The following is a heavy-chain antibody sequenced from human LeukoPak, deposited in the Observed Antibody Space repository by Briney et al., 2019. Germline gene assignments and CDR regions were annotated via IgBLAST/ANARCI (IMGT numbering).Heavy chain of an antibody. CDR3: ANVGIAAAGTLDY. D-gene: IGHD6-13*01. J-gene: IGHJ4*02. CDR2: ISGSGGST. CDR1: GFTFSSNA. Sequence: GGSLRLSCAASGFTFSSNAMKWVRQAPGKGLEWVSAISGSGGSTYYADSVKGRFTISRDNSKNTLYLQMNSLRAEDTAVYYCANVGIAAAGTLDYWGQGTLVTVSS. V-gene: IGHV3-23*01.